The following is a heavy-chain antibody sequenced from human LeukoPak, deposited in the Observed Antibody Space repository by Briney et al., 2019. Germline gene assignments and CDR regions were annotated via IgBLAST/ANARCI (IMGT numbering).Heavy chain of an antibody. CDR2: ISSSSSSYI. CDR3: ARGERYYSYGYQPNQFDY. CDR1: GFTFSSYS. J-gene: IGHJ4*02. Sequence: GGSLRLSCAASGFTFSSYSMNWVRQAPGKGLEWVSSISSSSSSYIYYADSVKGRFTISRDNAKNSLYLQMNSLRAEDTAVYHCARGERYYSYGYQPNQFDYWGQGTLVTVSS. V-gene: IGHV3-21*01. D-gene: IGHD5-18*01.